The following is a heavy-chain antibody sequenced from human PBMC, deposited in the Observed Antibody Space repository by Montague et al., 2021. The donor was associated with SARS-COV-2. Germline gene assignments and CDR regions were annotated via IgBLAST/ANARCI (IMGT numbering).Heavy chain of an antibody. Sequence: SLRLSCAASGITFSSYAMHWVRQAPGKGLEWVAVISYDGSNKYYADPVKGRFTISRDNSKNTLHLQMNSLRAEDTAVYYCAREGLSGSYYGFLDYWGQGTLVTVSS. CDR3: AREGLSGSYYGFLDY. CDR2: ISYDGSNK. V-gene: IGHV3-30-3*01. D-gene: IGHD3-10*01. J-gene: IGHJ4*02. CDR1: GITFSSYA.